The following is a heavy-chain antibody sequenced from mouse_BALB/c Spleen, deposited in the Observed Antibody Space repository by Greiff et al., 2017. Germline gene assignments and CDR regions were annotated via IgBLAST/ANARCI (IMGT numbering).Heavy chain of an antibody. CDR2: IWGGGST. D-gene: IGHD2-4*01. CDR1: GFSLTGYG. Sequence: QVQLKQSGPGLVAPSQSLSITCTASGFSLTGYGVHWVRQPPGQGLEWLGMIWGGGSTAYNSALNSRLSISKDNSKSQVFLKMSSLQTDDTARYYGARDYDCDGRYYYDYWGQGTTLTVSS. CDR3: ARDYDCDGRYYYDY. V-gene: IGHV2-6-7*01. J-gene: IGHJ2*01.